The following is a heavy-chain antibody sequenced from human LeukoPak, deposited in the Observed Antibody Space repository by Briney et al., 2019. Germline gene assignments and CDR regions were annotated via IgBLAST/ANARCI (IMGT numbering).Heavy chain of an antibody. CDR3: ARWQSSGAYFDY. J-gene: IGHJ4*02. CDR2: IYYDGSN. Sequence: PSETLSLTCTVSGGSISTSTYYWGWIRQPPGEGLEWIATIYYDGSNYSNPPLKSRVTISVDTSKNQFSLKVSSVTAADTAVYFCARWQSSGAYFDYWGQGTLVTVSS. CDR1: GGSISTSTYY. V-gene: IGHV4-39*01. D-gene: IGHD3-10*01.